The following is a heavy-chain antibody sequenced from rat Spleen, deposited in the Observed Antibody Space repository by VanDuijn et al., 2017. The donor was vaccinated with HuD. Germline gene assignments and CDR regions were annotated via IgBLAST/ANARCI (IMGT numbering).Heavy chain of an antibody. CDR3: ARQDNYVGFAS. D-gene: IGHD1-10*01. CDR2: IINTGGNS. CDR1: GFTFGDYN. J-gene: IGHJ3*01. Sequence: EVQLVESGGGLVQPGRSLKLSCAASGFTFGDYNMAWVRQAPKKGLEWVATIINTGGNSYYPDSVRGRFTISRDNAKSTLYLQMDSLRSEDTATYYCARQDNYVGFASWGRGTLVTVSS. V-gene: IGHV5S10*01.